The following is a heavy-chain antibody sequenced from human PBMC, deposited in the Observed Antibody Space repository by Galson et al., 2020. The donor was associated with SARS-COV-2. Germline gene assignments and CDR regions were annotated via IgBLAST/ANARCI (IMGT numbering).Heavy chain of an antibody. CDR2: ISYSGST. J-gene: IGHJ5*02. CDR1: GGSISSGGYY. V-gene: IGHV4-31*03. Sequence: SETLSLTCTVSGGSISSGGYYWSWIRQHPGKGLEWIGYISYSGSTYYNPSLKSRVTISVDTSKNQFSLKLSSVTAADTAVYYCAREGGYCSSTSCYTNWFDPWGQGTLVTVSS. CDR3: AREGGYCSSTSCYTNWFDP. D-gene: IGHD2-2*02.